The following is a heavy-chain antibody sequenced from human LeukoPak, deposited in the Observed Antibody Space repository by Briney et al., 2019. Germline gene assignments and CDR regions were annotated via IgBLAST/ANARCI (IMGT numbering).Heavy chain of an antibody. J-gene: IGHJ4*02. CDR2: IIYSGNT. D-gene: IGHD6-19*01. CDR3: ARHLRSWDGSGWSGLWDD. V-gene: IGHV4-39*01. CDR1: SGSLSSTSYY. Sequence: SETLSLSCTASSGSLSSTSYYWGWIRQPPGRGLEWLGGIIYSGNTYYHPSLKSRGSIAVATSKNQYSLHQSSVTAADRAVYYCARHLRSWDGSGWSGLWDDWGQGTLVTVSS.